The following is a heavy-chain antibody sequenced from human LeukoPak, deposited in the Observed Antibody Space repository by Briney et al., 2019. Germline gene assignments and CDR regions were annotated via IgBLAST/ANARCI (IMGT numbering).Heavy chain of an antibody. J-gene: IGHJ6*02. D-gene: IGHD3-22*01. CDR1: GYTFTSYD. V-gene: IGHV1-8*01. Sequence: ASVKVSCKASGYTFTSYDINWVRQATGQGLEWMGWMNPNSGNTGYAQKFQGWVTMTRDTSISTAYMELSRLRSDDTAVYYCARGYYDSSGYSYGMDVWGQGTTVTVSS. CDR2: MNPNSGNT. CDR3: ARGYYDSSGYSYGMDV.